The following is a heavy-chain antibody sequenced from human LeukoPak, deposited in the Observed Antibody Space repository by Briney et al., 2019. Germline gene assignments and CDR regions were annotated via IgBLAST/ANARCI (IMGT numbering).Heavy chain of an antibody. D-gene: IGHD3-22*01. V-gene: IGHV3-30*02. J-gene: IGHJ6*03. CDR2: IRYDGSDK. CDR1: GFTFSSYS. Sequence: GGSLRLSCAASGFTFSSYSMNWVRQAPGKGLEWVAFIRYDGSDKYYADSVKGRFTISRDNSKNMLYLQMHSLRAEDTAVYFCAKDRGYYDSSGFYSPRYSYYYYLDVWGKGTTVIISS. CDR3: AKDRGYYDSSGFYSPRYSYYYYLDV.